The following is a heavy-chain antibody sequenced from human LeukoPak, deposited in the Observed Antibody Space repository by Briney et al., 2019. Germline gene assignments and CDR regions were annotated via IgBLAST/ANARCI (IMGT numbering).Heavy chain of an antibody. D-gene: IGHD3-10*01. CDR3: ARGSQVGWFGESYVDP. CDR1: GDSVSSNSAA. CDR2: TYYRSKWYN. J-gene: IGHJ5*02. Sequence: SQTLSLTCAISGDSVSSNSAAWNWIRQSPSRGLEWLGRTYYRSKWYNDYAVSVKSRITINPDTSKNQFSLQLNSVTPEDTAVYYCARGSQVGWFGESYVDPWGQGTLVTVSS. V-gene: IGHV6-1*01.